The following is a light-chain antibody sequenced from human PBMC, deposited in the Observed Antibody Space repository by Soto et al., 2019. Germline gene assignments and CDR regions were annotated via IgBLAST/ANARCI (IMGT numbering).Light chain of an antibody. J-gene: IGKJ5*01. CDR2: DAS. CDR1: QDITSY. CDR3: QQFDNLPIT. Sequence: DIQLTQSPSSLSGSVGDRVTISCRASQDITSYLNWYQHKPGRAPKLLIYDASNLPTGVPSRFSGSGSGTDFTLIITSLQPEDVAMYYCQQFDNLPITFGQGTRLEIK. V-gene: IGKV1-33*01.